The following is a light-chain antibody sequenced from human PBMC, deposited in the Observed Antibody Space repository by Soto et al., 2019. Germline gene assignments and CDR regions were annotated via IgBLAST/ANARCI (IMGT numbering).Light chain of an antibody. J-gene: IGKJ5*01. Sequence: ASRITQSPSSLSASTGDRVTITCRASQGISSYLAWYQQKPGKAPKLLIYAASTLQSGVPSRFSGSGSGTDFTLTISCLQSEDFATYYCQQYYSYPLTFGQGTRLEIK. CDR3: QQYYSYPLT. CDR2: AAS. V-gene: IGKV1-8*01. CDR1: QGISSY.